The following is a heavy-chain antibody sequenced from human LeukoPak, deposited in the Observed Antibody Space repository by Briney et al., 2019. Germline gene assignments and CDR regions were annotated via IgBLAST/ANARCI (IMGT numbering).Heavy chain of an antibody. CDR3: ARVRIAAAVSWAFDI. CDR1: GGSISSGGYY. V-gene: IGHV4-31*03. Sequence: SETLSLTCTVSGGSISSGGYYWSWIRQHPGKGLEWIGYIYYSGSTYYNPSLKSRVTISVDTSKNQFSLKLSSVTAADTAVYHCARVRIAAAVSWAFDIWGQGTMVTVSS. CDR2: IYYSGST. J-gene: IGHJ3*02. D-gene: IGHD6-13*01.